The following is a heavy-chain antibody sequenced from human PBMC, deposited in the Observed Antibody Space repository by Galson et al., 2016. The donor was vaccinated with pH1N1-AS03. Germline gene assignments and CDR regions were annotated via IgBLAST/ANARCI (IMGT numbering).Heavy chain of an antibody. CDR3: ARDAGTDYFDH. J-gene: IGHJ4*02. V-gene: IGHV5-51*01. CDR1: GYSFARYW. Sequence: SGAAVKKPGESLKISCKGSGYSFARYWIGWVRQMPGKGLEWMGVIYPGDSDTRYSPSFQGLVTISVDKTFNTAYLQWGSLEVSDTAMYYCARDAGTDYFDHWGQGTLVTVPS. D-gene: IGHD6-13*01. CDR2: IYPGDSDT.